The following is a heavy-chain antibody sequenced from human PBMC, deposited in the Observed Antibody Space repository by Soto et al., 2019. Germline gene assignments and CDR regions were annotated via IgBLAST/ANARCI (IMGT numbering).Heavy chain of an antibody. CDR1: GYSFTDYH. D-gene: IGHD2-8*01. CDR2: INPKSGGT. V-gene: IGHV1-2*04. CDR3: ARGVSTDCSNGVCSFFYNHDMDV. Sequence: ASVKVSCKASGYSFTDYHIHWVRQAPGQGLEWLGRINPKSGGTSTAQKFQGWVTMTTDTSISTASMELTRLTSDDTAIYYCARGVSTDCSNGVCSFFYNHDMDVWGQGTTVTVS. J-gene: IGHJ6*02.